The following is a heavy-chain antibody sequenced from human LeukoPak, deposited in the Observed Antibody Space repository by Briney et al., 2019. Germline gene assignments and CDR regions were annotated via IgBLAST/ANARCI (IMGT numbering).Heavy chain of an antibody. J-gene: IGHJ4*02. D-gene: IGHD6-19*01. CDR3: ASSLGHSSGWYYY. CDR2: IYSGGST. Sequence: GGSLRLSCATSGFTFSSYAMSWVRQAPGKGLEWVSVIYSGGSTYYADSVKGRFTISRHNSKNTLYLQMNSLRAEDTAVYYCASSLGHSSGWYYYWGQGTLVTVSS. V-gene: IGHV3-53*04. CDR1: GFTFSSYA.